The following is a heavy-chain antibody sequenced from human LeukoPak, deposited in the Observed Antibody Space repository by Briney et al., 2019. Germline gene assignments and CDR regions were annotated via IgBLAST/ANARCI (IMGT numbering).Heavy chain of an antibody. V-gene: IGHV3-11*06. D-gene: IGHD5-12*01. CDR1: GFTFSEYY. CDR2: IISSSIYT. CDR3: ARRGSGTGYWYFDL. J-gene: IGHJ2*01. Sequence: GGSLRLLWAASGFTFSEYYMKWVRQAAGEGREWVSYIISSSIYTIYPDSLKGPFTISKDHAQNSLYLQMNRLRAEDTAVYYCARRGSGTGYWYFDLWGRGTLLTVSS.